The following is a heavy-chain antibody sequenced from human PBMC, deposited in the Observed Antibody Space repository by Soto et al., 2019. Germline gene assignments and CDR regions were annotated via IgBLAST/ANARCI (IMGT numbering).Heavy chain of an antibody. V-gene: IGHV2-5*02. J-gene: IGHJ4*02. D-gene: IGHD3-10*01. CDR2: IYWDDDK. CDR1: GFSLSTNEVG. CDR3: ARLKDLYLTFDY. Sequence: SGPTLVNSTQTLTLTCTFSGFSLSTNEVGVGWIRQPPGKALEWLAIIYWDDDKRYSPPLKTRLTVTKDTSKNQVVLTMTNMGAVDTGTYYCARLKDLYLTFDYWGQGSLVTVS.